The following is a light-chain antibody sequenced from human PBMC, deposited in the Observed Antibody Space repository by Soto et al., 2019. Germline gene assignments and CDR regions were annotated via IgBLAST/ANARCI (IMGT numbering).Light chain of an antibody. Sequence: QSVLTQPASVSGSPGQSMTISCTGTSSDVGGYNYVSWYQQHPGKAPKLMIYDVSNRPSGVSNRFSGSKSGNTASLTISGLQAEDEADYYCSSYRSSSKRVFGTGTKVTVL. V-gene: IGLV2-14*03. J-gene: IGLJ1*01. CDR1: SSDVGGYNY. CDR2: DVS. CDR3: SSYRSSSKRV.